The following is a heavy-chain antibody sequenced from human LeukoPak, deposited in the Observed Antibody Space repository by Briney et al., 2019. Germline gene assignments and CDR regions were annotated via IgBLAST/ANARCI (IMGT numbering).Heavy chain of an antibody. V-gene: IGHV5-51*01. CDR3: ARRVVNNRNWYFDL. CDR1: GYSFSIYW. D-gene: IGHD4-23*01. J-gene: IGHJ2*01. Sequence: GESLKISCKASGYSFSIYWIGWVRQMPGKGLEWMGIIYPGDSETRYSPSLQGQVTISADKSINTAYLQWSSLKASDTAMYYCARRVVNNRNWYFDLWGRGTLVTVSS. CDR2: IYPGDSET.